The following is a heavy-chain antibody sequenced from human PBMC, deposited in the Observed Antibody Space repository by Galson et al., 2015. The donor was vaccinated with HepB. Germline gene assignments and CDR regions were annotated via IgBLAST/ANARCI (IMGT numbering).Heavy chain of an antibody. J-gene: IGHJ4*02. D-gene: IGHD6-19*01. Sequence: SVKVSCKASGYTFSSYDINWVRQATGQRLEWMGWMNPNSGNTGYAQKCQGRVTMTRNTSISTAYMELSSLTSEDTAVYYCARGRRDTAVAAPAAVLLDYWGQGILVTVSS. CDR3: ARGRRDTAVAAPAAVLLDY. CDR2: MNPNSGNT. V-gene: IGHV1-8*01. CDR1: GYTFSSYD.